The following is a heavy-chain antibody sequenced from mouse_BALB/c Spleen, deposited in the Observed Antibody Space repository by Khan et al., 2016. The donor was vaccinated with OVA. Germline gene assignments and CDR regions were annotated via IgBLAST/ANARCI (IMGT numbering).Heavy chain of an antibody. CDR3: ESHVSESIAY. Sequence: VELVESGGDLVKPRGSLKLSCEASGFTFSSYSMSWVRQTPDKRLEWVASISTGSDYTYYPDSVKGRFTISRDNATNTPYLQMSSLKSEDTAMYYCESHVSESIAYWGQGTLVTVSS. CDR1: GFTFSSYS. D-gene: IGHD1-3*01. CDR2: ISTGSDYT. J-gene: IGHJ3*01. V-gene: IGHV5-6*01.